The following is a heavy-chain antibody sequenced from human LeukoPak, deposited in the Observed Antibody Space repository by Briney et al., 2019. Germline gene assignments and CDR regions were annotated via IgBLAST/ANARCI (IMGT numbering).Heavy chain of an antibody. J-gene: IGHJ6*02. CDR3: ARHYDCSSTSCQNYYYYYGMDV. Sequence: GESLKISCKGSGYSFTSYWIGWVRQMPGKGLEWMGIIYPGDSDTRYSPSFQGQVTISADKSISTAYLRWSSLKASDTAMYYCARHYDCSSTSCQNYYYYYGMDVWGQGTTVTVSS. CDR2: IYPGDSDT. CDR1: GYSFTSYW. D-gene: IGHD2-2*01. V-gene: IGHV5-51*01.